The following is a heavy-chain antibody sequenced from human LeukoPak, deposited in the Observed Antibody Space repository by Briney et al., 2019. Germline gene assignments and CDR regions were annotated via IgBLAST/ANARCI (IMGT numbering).Heavy chain of an antibody. V-gene: IGHV1-69*05. D-gene: IGHD6-13*01. Sequence: EASVKVSCKASGGTFSSYAISWVRQAPGQGLEWMGGIIPIFGTANYAQKFQGRVTITRNTSISTVYMELSSLRSEDTAVYYCARGVQYSSSWYARWSAPFLDYWGQGTLVTVSS. CDR3: ARGVQYSSSWYARWSAPFLDY. J-gene: IGHJ4*02. CDR2: IIPIFGTA. CDR1: GGTFSSYA.